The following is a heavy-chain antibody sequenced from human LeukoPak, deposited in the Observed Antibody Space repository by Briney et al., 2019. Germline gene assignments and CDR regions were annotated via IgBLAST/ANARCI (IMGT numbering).Heavy chain of an antibody. D-gene: IGHD3-3*01. Sequence: SETPSLTCTVSGGSISSYYWSWIRQPPGKGLEWIGYIYYSGSTNYNPSLKSRVTISVDTSKNQFSLKLSSVTAADTAVYYCARLIASTEYDFWSGYYNWFDPWGQGTLVTVSS. V-gene: IGHV4-59*08. CDR3: ARLIASTEYDFWSGYYNWFDP. CDR1: GGSISSYY. J-gene: IGHJ5*02. CDR2: IYYSGST.